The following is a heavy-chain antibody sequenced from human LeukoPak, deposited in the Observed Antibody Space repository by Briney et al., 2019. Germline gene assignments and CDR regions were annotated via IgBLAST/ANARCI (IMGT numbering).Heavy chain of an antibody. D-gene: IGHD1-14*01. CDR2: IYYRGST. Sequence: PSETLSLTCSVSGGSISSSSYYWGWIRQPPGTGLEWIGSIYYRGSTYYNPPLKTRVTISVDTSKNQFSLKLNSVTAADTAVYYCARDRNRGYRYSDYWGQGTLVTVSS. V-gene: IGHV4-39*07. CDR3: ARDRNRGYRYSDY. J-gene: IGHJ4*02. CDR1: GGSISSSSYY.